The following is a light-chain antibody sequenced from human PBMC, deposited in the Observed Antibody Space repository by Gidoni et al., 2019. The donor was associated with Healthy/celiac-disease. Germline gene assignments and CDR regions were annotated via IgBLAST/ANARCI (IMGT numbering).Light chain of an antibody. CDR1: QSISSY. V-gene: IGKV1-39*01. J-gene: IGKJ3*01. Sequence: DIQMTQSPSSLSASVGDRVTITCRASQSISSYLNWYQHKPGKAPKILIYAASSLQSGVPSRFSGSGSGTDFTLTISRLQPEDFATYYCQQSYSTPFTFGPGTKVDIK. CDR2: AAS. CDR3: QQSYSTPFT.